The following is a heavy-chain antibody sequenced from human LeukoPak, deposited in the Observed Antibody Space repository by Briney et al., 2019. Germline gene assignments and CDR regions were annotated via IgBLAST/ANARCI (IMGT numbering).Heavy chain of an antibody. D-gene: IGHD3-10*01. CDR3: AKGFRGVNNGAFDI. V-gene: IGHV3-9*03. Sequence: PGRSLRLSCAASGFTFDDYAMHWVRQAPGKGLEWVSGISWNSGSIGYADSVKGRFTISRDNAKNSLYLQMNSLRAEDMALYYCAKGFRGVNNGAFDIWGQGTMVTVSS. CDR1: GFTFDDYA. CDR2: ISWNSGSI. J-gene: IGHJ3*02.